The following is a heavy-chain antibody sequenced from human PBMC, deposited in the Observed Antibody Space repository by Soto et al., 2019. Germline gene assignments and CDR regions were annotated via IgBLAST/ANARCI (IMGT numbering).Heavy chain of an antibody. CDR3: ARGNFGVLWFETLSDAFDI. D-gene: IGHD3-10*01. CDR2: INHSGST. Sequence: SETLSLTCAVYGGSFSGYYWSWIRQPPGKGLEWIGEINHSGSTNYNPSLKSRGTISVDTSKNQFSLKLSSVTAADTAVYYCARGNFGVLWFETLSDAFDIWGQGTMVTVSS. CDR1: GGSFSGYY. V-gene: IGHV4-34*01. J-gene: IGHJ3*02.